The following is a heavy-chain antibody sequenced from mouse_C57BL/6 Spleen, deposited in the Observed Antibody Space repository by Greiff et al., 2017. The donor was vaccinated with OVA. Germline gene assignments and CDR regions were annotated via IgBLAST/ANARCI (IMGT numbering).Heavy chain of an antibody. D-gene: IGHD4-1*01. CDR3: ASSFGTGPFAY. V-gene: IGHV2-3*01. CDR1: GFSLTSYG. J-gene: IGHJ3*01. CDR2: IWGDGST. Sequence: VKVVESGPGLVAPSQSLSITCTVSGFSLTSYGVSWVRQPPGKGLEWLGVIWGDGSTNYHSALISRLSISKDNSKSQVFLRLNSLQTDDTAMYYCASSFGTGPFAYWGQGTLVTVSA.